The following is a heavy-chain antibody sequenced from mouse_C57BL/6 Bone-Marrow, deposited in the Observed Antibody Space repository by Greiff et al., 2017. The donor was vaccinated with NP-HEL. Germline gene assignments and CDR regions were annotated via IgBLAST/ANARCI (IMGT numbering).Heavy chain of an antibody. J-gene: IGHJ3*01. CDR3: ARGDPGTWFAY. Sequence: EVQLQESGGGLVKPGGSLKLSCAASGFTFSSYAMSWVRQTPEKRLEWVATISDGGSYTYYPDNVKGRFTISRDNAKNNLYLQMSHLKSEDTAMYYCARGDPGTWFAYWGQGTLVTVSA. CDR2: ISDGGSYT. CDR1: GFTFSSYA. V-gene: IGHV5-4*01.